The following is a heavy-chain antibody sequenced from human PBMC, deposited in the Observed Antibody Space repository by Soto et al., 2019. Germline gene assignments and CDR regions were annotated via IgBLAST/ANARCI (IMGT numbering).Heavy chain of an antibody. CDR3: AHSRCGGDCLRSYSSHYYYGMDV. CDR2: IYWDDDK. J-gene: IGHJ6*02. Sequence: QITLKESGPTLVKPTQTLTLTCTFSGFSLSTGGVGVGWIRQPPVKALEWLALIYWDDDKRYSPSLKRRLTVTQDTSKNQVVLTMTNIDPVDTASYYCAHSRCGGDCLRSYSSHYYYGMDVWGQGTTVTVSS. V-gene: IGHV2-5*02. CDR1: GFSLSTGGVG. D-gene: IGHD2-21*02.